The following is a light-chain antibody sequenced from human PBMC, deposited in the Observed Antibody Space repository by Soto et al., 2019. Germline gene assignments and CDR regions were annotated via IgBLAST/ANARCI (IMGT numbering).Light chain of an antibody. V-gene: IGKV3-20*01. J-gene: IGKJ1*01. CDR3: QHYGDSSWT. CDR1: QSVSSTL. Sequence: EIVLTQSPVALSLSPGARATLSCRASQSVSSTLLTWYQQKPGQAPRLLIYGVSSRATGIPDRFSGSGSGTDFTLTISRLEPEDFAVYFCQHYGDSSWTFGQGTRVEIK. CDR2: GVS.